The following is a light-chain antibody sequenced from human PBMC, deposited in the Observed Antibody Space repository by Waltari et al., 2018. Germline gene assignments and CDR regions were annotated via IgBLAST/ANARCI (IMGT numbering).Light chain of an antibody. Sequence: EIVLTQSPDTLSLSPGERATLSCRASQTLGSSYLAWDQQKPGQAPRLLIYRTSSRATGIPDRFSGRGSGTDVSLTINRLEPEDSAVYYCQQYGSPLWSFGQGTKVEIK. CDR2: RTS. V-gene: IGKV3-20*01. CDR1: QTLGSSY. J-gene: IGKJ1*01. CDR3: QQYGSPLWS.